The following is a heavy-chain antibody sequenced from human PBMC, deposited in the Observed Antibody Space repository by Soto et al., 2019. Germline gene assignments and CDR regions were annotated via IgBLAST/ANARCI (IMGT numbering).Heavy chain of an antibody. CDR3: AKDLTRQLAYLLAP. D-gene: IGHD6-6*01. V-gene: IGHV1-2*02. CDR1: GFSFTGYY. Sequence: ASSVKVSCKASGFSFTGYYIHWLRQAPGQGLEWMGWINAHSGGTEYAQKFQGRVTLTRDTSIATAYLTLTSLTSDDTALYYCAKDLTRQLAYLLAPCGQGNKVAVYS. CDR2: INAHSGGT. J-gene: IGHJ5*02.